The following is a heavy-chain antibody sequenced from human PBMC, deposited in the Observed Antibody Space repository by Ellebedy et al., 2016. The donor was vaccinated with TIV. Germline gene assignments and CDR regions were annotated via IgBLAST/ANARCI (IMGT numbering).Heavy chain of an antibody. Sequence: MPSETLSLTCTVSGGSISSSSYYWGWIRQPPGKGLEWIGRIYYSGSTSYNPSLKIRVTISVDTSKHQFSLKLSSVTAADTAVYYCARQVVAGTSGGFDYWGQGTLVTVSS. CDR3: ARQVVAGTSGGFDY. CDR1: GGSISSSSYY. J-gene: IGHJ4*02. CDR2: IYYSGST. V-gene: IGHV4-39*01. D-gene: IGHD6-19*01.